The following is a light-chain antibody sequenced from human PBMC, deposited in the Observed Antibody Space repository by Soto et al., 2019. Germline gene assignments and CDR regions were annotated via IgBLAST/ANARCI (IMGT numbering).Light chain of an antibody. CDR3: LRDYRYPPWT. Sequence: AIQMTQSPSSLSASVGDRVTITCRASQDIRNDLGWYQQKPGKAPKLLIYAASSLQTGVPSRFSGSGSGTDFTLTISSLQPEDFSTYYCLRDYRYPPWTFGQGTKVEIK. CDR2: AAS. J-gene: IGKJ1*01. CDR1: QDIRND. V-gene: IGKV1-6*01.